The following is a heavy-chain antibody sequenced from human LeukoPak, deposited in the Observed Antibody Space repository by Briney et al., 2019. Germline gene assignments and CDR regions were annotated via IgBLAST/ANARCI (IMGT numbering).Heavy chain of an antibody. J-gene: IGHJ4*02. D-gene: IGHD6-19*01. CDR1: GYTFTGYY. CDR3: ARAVWYIAVAATFDY. CDR2: INPNSGGT. Sequence: GASVKVSCKASGYTFTGYYMHWVRQAPGQGHEWMGRINPNSGGTNYAQKFQGRVTMTRDTSISTAYMELSRLRSDDTAVYYCARAVWYIAVAATFDYWGQGTLVTVSS. V-gene: IGHV1-2*06.